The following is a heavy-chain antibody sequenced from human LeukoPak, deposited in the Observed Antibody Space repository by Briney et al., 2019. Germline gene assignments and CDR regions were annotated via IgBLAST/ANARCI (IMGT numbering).Heavy chain of an antibody. CDR2: MFHSGIT. CDR3: TRVLRQWLVPEYFQD. V-gene: IGHV4-38-2*02. J-gene: IGHJ1*01. CDR1: GYSISYGYY. D-gene: IGHD6-19*01. Sequence: SETLSLTCSVSGYSISYGYYWGWTRQPPGKGLQWIGSMFHSGITYYNPSLKSRVTISIDMSKNQFSLSLRSVTAADTAVYYCTRVLRQWLVPEYFQDWGQGTLVTVSS.